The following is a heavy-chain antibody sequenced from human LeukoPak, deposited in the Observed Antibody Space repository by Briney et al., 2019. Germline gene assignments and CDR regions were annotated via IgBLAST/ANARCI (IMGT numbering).Heavy chain of an antibody. CDR2: IYYSGST. V-gene: IGHV4-39*07. CDR1: GGSISSSSYY. Sequence: SETLSLTCTVSGGSISSSSYYWGWIRQPPGKGLEWIGSIYYSGSTYYNPSLKSRVTISVDTSKNQFSLKLSSVTAADTAVYYCARRVVGAKGFDIWGQGTMVTVSS. D-gene: IGHD1-26*01. J-gene: IGHJ3*02. CDR3: ARRVVGAKGFDI.